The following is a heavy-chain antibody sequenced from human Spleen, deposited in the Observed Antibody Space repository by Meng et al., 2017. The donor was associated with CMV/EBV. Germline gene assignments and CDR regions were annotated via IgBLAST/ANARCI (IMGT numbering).Heavy chain of an antibody. Sequence: SETLSLTCTVSGGSISSGDYYWSWIRQPPGKGLEWIGYIYYSGSTYYNPSLKSRVNILVDRSKNQFSLNLSSVTAADTAVYYCARLQYFDFLSADWGQGTLVTVSS. V-gene: IGHV4-30-4*01. CDR3: ARLQYFDFLSAD. D-gene: IGHD3-9*01. J-gene: IGHJ4*02. CDR2: IYYSGST. CDR1: GGSISSGDYY.